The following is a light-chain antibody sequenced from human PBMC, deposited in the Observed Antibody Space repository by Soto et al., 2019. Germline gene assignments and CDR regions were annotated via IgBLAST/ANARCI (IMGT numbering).Light chain of an antibody. Sequence: QSVLTQPRSVSGSPGQSVTISCTGTSSDVGGYNYVSWYQQHPSKAPKLMIYDVSKRPSGVPDRFSGSKSGNTASLTISGLQAEDEADYYCCSYAGSYTVYVFGTGTKVTVL. CDR1: SSDVGGYNY. CDR3: CSYAGSYTVYV. V-gene: IGLV2-11*01. J-gene: IGLJ1*01. CDR2: DVS.